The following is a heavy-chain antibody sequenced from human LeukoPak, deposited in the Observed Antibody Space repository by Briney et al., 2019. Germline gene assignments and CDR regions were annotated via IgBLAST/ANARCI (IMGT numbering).Heavy chain of an antibody. CDR2: ISYDGSNK. V-gene: IGHV3-30*04. CDR3: ARDRVFDYGDYNYYYYMDV. J-gene: IGHJ6*03. Sequence: GGSLRLSCAASGFTFSSYAMHWVRQAPGKGLEWVAVISYDGSNKYYADSVKGRFTISRDNSKNTLYLQMNSLRAEDTAVYYCARDRVFDYGDYNYYYYMDVWGKGTTVTVSS. D-gene: IGHD4-17*01. CDR1: GFTFSSYA.